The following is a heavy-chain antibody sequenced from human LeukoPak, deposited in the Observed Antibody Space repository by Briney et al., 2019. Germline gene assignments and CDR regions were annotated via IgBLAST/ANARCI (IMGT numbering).Heavy chain of an antibody. CDR2: ISSSSSTI. CDR3: AKDGSSPVTPYYYYYYGMDV. CDR1: GFTFSSYS. J-gene: IGHJ6*02. Sequence: GGSLRLSCAASGFTFSSYSMNWVRQAPGKGLEWVSYISSSSSTIYYADSVKGRFTISRDNAKNSLYLQMNSLRAEDTAVYYCAKDGSSPVTPYYYYYYGMDVWGQGTTVTVSS. V-gene: IGHV3-48*04. D-gene: IGHD4-17*01.